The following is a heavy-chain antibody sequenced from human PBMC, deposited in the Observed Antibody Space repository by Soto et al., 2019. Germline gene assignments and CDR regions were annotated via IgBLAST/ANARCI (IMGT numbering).Heavy chain of an antibody. Sequence: ASVKVSCKAAGYTFTGYYMHWVRQAPGQGLEWMGWINPNSGGTNYAQKFQGRVTMTRDTSISTAYMELSRLRSDDTAVYYCARSHRYSSSWYNDYWGQGTLVTVSS. D-gene: IGHD6-13*01. CDR1: GYTFTGYY. V-gene: IGHV1-2*02. CDR3: ARSHRYSSSWYNDY. J-gene: IGHJ4*02. CDR2: INPNSGGT.